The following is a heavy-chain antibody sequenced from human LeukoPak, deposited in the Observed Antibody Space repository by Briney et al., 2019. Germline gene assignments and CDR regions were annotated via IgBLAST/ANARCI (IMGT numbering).Heavy chain of an antibody. J-gene: IGHJ5*02. Sequence: ASVRVSCKASGYTFTSYDINWVRQATGQGREWMGWMNPNSGNIGYAQNFQGRVTITRDTPISTVYMELSSLRSEDTAVYYCARGHLQAPVYSTRWYRASNWFDPWGQGTLVTVSS. D-gene: IGHD6-13*01. CDR2: MNPNSGNI. CDR3: ARGHLQAPVYSTRWYRASNWFDP. V-gene: IGHV1-8*03. CDR1: GYTFTSYD.